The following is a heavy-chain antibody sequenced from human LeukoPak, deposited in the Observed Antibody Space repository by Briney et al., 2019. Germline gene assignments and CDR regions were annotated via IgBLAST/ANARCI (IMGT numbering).Heavy chain of an antibody. CDR3: ATVDTAMVTRDSYYYGMDV. D-gene: IGHD5-18*01. V-gene: IGHV5-10-1*01. J-gene: IGHJ6*04. Sequence: GESLKISCKGSGYSFTSYWISWVRQLPGKGLEWMGRIDPSDSYTNYSPSFQGHVTISADKSISTAYLQWGSLKASDTAMYYCATVDTAMVTRDSYYYGMDVWGKGTTVTVSS. CDR2: IDPSDSYT. CDR1: GYSFTSYW.